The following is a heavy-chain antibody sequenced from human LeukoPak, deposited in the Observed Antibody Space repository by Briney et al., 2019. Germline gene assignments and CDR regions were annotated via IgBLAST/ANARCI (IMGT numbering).Heavy chain of an antibody. Sequence: SETLSLTCTVSGGSISSYYWSWIRQPPGKGLEWIGYIYYSGSTNYNPSLKSRVTISVDTSKNQFSLKLSSVTAADTAVYYCARLGARIDYRGQGTLVTVSS. J-gene: IGHJ4*02. V-gene: IGHV4-59*08. CDR2: IYYSGST. CDR3: ARLGARIDY. CDR1: GGSISSYY.